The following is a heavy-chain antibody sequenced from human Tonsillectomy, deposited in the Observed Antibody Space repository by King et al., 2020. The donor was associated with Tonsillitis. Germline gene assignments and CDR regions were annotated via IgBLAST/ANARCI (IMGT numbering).Heavy chain of an antibody. CDR3: VRDGPSYCSINACQTGDFDY. Sequence: VQLVESGGGLVQPGGSLRLSCAASGFTFSSYWMHWVRQAPGKGLVWVSRINNDGSKTSYTDSVKGRFTISRDNAKNTLYRQMNSLRVDDTGVYYCVRDGPSYCSINACQTGDFDYWGQGTLLTVSS. CDR2: INNDGSKT. D-gene: IGHD2-2*01. V-gene: IGHV3-74*01. J-gene: IGHJ4*02. CDR1: GFTFSSYW.